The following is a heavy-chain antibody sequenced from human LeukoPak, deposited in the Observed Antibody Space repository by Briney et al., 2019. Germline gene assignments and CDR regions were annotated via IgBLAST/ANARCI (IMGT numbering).Heavy chain of an antibody. D-gene: IGHD6-19*01. Sequence: ASVKVSCKASGYTFTGYYMDWVRQAPGQGLEWMGRINPNSGGTSYAQKFQGRVTMTRDTSISTAYMELSRLRSDDTAVYYCAREDNLGSGSSPNDYWGQGTLVTVSS. CDR3: AREDNLGSGSSPNDY. CDR2: INPNSGGT. CDR1: GYTFTGYY. J-gene: IGHJ4*02. V-gene: IGHV1-2*06.